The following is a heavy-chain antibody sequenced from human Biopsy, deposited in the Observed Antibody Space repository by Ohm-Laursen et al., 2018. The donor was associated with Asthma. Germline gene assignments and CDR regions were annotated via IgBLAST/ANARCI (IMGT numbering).Heavy chain of an antibody. V-gene: IGHV4-31*03. CDR2: IYYSGST. J-gene: IGHJ4*02. D-gene: IGHD3-22*01. CDR3: AREGVNYYDSSGYLEY. CDR1: YGSNTSGGYY. Sequence: SQTLSLTCTVSYGSNTSGGYYWTWILQHPGKGLEWIGYIYYSGSTYYNPSLKSRVTISVDTSQNQFSLNLNSVTAADTAVYYCAREGVNYYDSSGYLEYWGQGTLVTVSS.